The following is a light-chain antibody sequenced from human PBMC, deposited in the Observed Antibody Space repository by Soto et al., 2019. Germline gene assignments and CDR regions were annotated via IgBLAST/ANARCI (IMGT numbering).Light chain of an antibody. Sequence: ALTQPASVSGSPGQSITISCTGTSSDVGGYNYVSWYQQHPVKAPKLMIYDVTNRPSGVSDRFSGSKSGNTASLTISGLQAEDEADYYCSSYTSSSTPYVFGTGTKVTVL. V-gene: IGLV2-14*01. J-gene: IGLJ1*01. CDR2: DVT. CDR3: SSYTSSSTPYV. CDR1: SSDVGGYNY.